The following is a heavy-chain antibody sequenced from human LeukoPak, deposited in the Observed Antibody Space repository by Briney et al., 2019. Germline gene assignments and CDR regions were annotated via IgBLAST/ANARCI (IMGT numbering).Heavy chain of an antibody. J-gene: IGHJ4*02. CDR2: ISYDGSNK. D-gene: IGHD3-22*01. Sequence: GGSLRLSCAASGFTFSSYGMHWVRQAPGKGLEWVAFISYDGSNKYYADSVKGRFTISRDNSKNTLYLQMNSLRAEDTAVYYCAKGAITTNSDFDYWGQGTLVTVSS. CDR1: GFTFSSYG. V-gene: IGHV3-30*18. CDR3: AKGAITTNSDFDY.